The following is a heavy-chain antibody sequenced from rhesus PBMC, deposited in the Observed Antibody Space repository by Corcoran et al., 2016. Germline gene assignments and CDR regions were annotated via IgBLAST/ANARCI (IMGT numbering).Heavy chain of an antibody. Sequence: QLQLQESGPGLVQPSETLSLTCAVSGSSISSGYGWSWIRPPPGTGLEWIGYISYSGSTSYNPSLKSRVTISRDTSKNQFALKLSSVTAADTAVYYCARDLISGGYFDYWGQGVLVTVSS. CDR1: GSSISSGYG. D-gene: IGHD3-3*01. V-gene: IGHV4-122*02. J-gene: IGHJ4*01. CDR2: ISYSGST. CDR3: ARDLISGGYFDY.